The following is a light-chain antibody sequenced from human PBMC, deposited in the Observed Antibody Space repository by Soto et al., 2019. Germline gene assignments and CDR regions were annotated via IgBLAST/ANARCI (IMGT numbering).Light chain of an antibody. CDR1: SSDVGGYNY. J-gene: IGLJ2*01. Sequence: QSALTQPASVSGSPGQSITISCTGSSSDVGGYNYVSWYQHHPGKAPKLMIYKVTDRPSGVSGRFSGSKSGNTASLTISGLQAEDEGHYYCGSYTISNTVVFGGGTKLTVL. V-gene: IGLV2-14*01. CDR2: KVT. CDR3: GSYTISNTVV.